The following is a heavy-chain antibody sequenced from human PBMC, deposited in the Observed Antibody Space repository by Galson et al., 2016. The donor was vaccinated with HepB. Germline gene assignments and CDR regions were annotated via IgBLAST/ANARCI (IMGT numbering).Heavy chain of an antibody. CDR3: VRGYIDSTDAFDI. CDR1: GFTFSDHY. CDR2: IRSTGTTI. J-gene: IGHJ3*02. D-gene: IGHD5-24*01. Sequence: SLRLSCAGSGFTFSDHYMTWIRQAPGKGLEWVSYIRSTGTTIKYAESVKGRFTISRDNAKNSVYLQMNSLRAEDTAVYYCVRGYIDSTDAFDIWGQGTMV. V-gene: IGHV3-11*01.